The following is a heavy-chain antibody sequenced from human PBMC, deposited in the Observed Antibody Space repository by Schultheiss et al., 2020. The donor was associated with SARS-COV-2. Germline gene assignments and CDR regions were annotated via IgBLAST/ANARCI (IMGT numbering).Heavy chain of an antibody. J-gene: IGHJ5*02. D-gene: IGHD6-13*01. V-gene: IGHV4-59*08. Sequence: SETLSLTCTVSGGSVSRYYWSWIRQPPGKGLEWIGYIYYSGSTDYNPSLESRATISVDTSKNQFSLELSDVTAADTGVYYCARHAAGSSWYFWFDPWGQGTLVTVSS. CDR3: ARHAAGSSWYFWFDP. CDR2: IYYSGST. CDR1: GGSVSRYY.